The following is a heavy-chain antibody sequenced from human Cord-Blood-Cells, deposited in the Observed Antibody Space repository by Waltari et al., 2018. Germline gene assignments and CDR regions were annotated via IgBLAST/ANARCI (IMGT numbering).Heavy chain of an antibody. CDR1: GFTFSSYA. D-gene: IGHD5-18*01. Sequence: EVQLLESGGGLVQPGGSLRLSCAASGFTFSSYAMSWVRQAPGKGLEWVSAISGNGGSTYYADAVKGRFTISRDNSKNTLYLQMNSRRAEDTAVYYCAKGGGGYSYGYYYYYMDVWGKGTTVTVSS. CDR3: AKGGGGYSYGYYYYYMDV. CDR2: ISGNGGST. V-gene: IGHV3-23*01. J-gene: IGHJ6*03.